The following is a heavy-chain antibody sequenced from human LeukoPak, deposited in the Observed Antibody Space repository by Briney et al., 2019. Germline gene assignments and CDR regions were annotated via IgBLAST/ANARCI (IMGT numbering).Heavy chain of an antibody. D-gene: IGHD1-14*01. CDR3: AKGNTITPDY. V-gene: IGHV3-23*01. Sequence: RPGGSLRLXCAASGFTFSNYPMNWVRQAPGKGLEWASAITSDGSRTYNADSVKGRFTISRDNSKNTLYLQMNGLRADDTAVYYCAKGNTITPDYWGQGTLVTVSS. J-gene: IGHJ4*02. CDR1: GFTFSNYP. CDR2: ITSDGSRT.